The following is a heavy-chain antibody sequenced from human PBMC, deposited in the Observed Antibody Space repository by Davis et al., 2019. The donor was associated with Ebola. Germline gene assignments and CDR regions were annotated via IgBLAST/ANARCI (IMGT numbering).Heavy chain of an antibody. V-gene: IGHV3-7*03. CDR2: IKQDGSEK. CDR1: GFTFSSYW. CDR3: ARKIAAAGRMFRYYFDY. J-gene: IGHJ4*02. D-gene: IGHD6-13*01. Sequence: GESLKISCAASGFTFSSYWMSWVRQAPGKGLEWVANIKQDGSEKYYVDSVKGRFTISRDNAKNSLYLQMNSLRAEDTAVYYCARKIAAAGRMFRYYFDYWGQGTLVTVSS.